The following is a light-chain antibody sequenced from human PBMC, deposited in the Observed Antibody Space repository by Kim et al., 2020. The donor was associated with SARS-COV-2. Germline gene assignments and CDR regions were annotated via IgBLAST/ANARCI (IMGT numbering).Light chain of an antibody. CDR2: QDS. J-gene: IGLJ2*01. V-gene: IGLV3-1*01. Sequence: VCPGQKGSITGTGEKLGDKYACWYQQKPGQSPVLVIYQDSKRPSGSPERFSGSNSGNTATLTISGTQAMDEADYYCQAWDSSTAVFGGGTQLTVL. CDR3: QAWDSSTAV. CDR1: KLGDKY.